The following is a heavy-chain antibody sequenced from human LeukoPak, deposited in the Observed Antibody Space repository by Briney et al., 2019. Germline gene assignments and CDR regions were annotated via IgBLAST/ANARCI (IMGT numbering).Heavy chain of an antibody. Sequence: PSETLSLTCTVSGGSIGTYFWSWIRQPPGKGLEWIGYIYYSGTTNYYPFLKSRVTISVDTSKNQFSLKLTSVTAADTAVHYCARGLHGYSYVFDSWGQGTLVTVSS. D-gene: IGHD5-18*01. CDR1: GGSIGTYF. CDR2: IYYSGTT. V-gene: IGHV4-59*01. CDR3: ARGLHGYSYVFDS. J-gene: IGHJ4*02.